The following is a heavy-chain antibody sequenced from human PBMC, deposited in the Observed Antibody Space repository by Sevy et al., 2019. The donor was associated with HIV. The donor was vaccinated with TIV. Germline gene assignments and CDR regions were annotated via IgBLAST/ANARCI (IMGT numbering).Heavy chain of an antibody. CDR1: GFTFSSYA. V-gene: IGHV3-23*01. Sequence: LSLTCAASGFTFSSYAMRWVRQAPGKGLEWVSAISGSGGSTYYADSVKGRFTISRDNSKNTLYLQMNSLRAEDTAVYYCAKGRGYSSGCFDYWGQGTLVTVSS. J-gene: IGHJ4*02. CDR2: ISGSGGST. D-gene: IGHD6-19*01. CDR3: AKGRGYSSGCFDY.